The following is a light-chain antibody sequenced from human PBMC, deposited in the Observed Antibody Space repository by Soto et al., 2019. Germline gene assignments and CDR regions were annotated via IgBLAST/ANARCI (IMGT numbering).Light chain of an antibody. V-gene: IGKV3-20*01. CDR3: QQYGSSPWT. J-gene: IGKJ1*01. Sequence: IVLTQSPGTLSLSPGERATLSCRASQSVSSSYLAWYQQKPGQAPRLLIYGASSRATGIPDTFSGSGSGTDFTLTIRRLEPEDFAVYYCQQYGSSPWTFGQGNKVEIK. CDR1: QSVSSSY. CDR2: GAS.